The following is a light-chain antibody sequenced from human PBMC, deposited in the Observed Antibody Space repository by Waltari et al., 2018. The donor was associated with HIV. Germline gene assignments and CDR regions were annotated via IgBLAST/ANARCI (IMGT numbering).Light chain of an antibody. CDR1: QSVSSN. CDR2: GSS. V-gene: IGKV3-15*01. Sequence: EIVMTQSPATLSVSPGERATLPCRASQSVSSNLAWYQKKPGQAPRLLIYGSSTRATGIPARFSGSGSGTEFTPTISSLQSEDFAVYYCQHYNNWTFGQGTKVEIK. J-gene: IGKJ1*01. CDR3: QHYNNWT.